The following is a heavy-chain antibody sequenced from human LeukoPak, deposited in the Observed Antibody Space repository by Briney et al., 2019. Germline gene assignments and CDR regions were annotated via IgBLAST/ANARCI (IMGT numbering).Heavy chain of an antibody. CDR3: ARDGYSYGYVFDY. CDR1: GFTLSSNY. D-gene: IGHD5-18*01. CDR2: IYSGGST. Sequence: GGSLRLSCAASGFTLSSNYMSWVRQAPGKGLEWVSVIYSGGSTYYADSVKGRSTISRDNSKNTLYLQMNSLRAEDTAVYYCARDGYSYGYVFDYWGQGTLVTVSS. J-gene: IGHJ4*02. V-gene: IGHV3-66*01.